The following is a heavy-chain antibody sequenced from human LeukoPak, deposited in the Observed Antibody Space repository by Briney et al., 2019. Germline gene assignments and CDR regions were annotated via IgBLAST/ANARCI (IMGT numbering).Heavy chain of an antibody. J-gene: IGHJ4*02. CDR1: GFTFCSYD. V-gene: IGHV3-13*01. CDR2: IGTAGDT. D-gene: IGHD1-26*01. CDR3: ARRSGSPGYFDY. Sequence: GGSLRLSCAASGFTFCSYDMHWVRQATGKGLEWVSAIGTAGDTYYPGSVKGRFTISRENAKNSLYLQMNSLRAGDTAVYYCARRSGSPGYFDYWGQGTLVTVSS.